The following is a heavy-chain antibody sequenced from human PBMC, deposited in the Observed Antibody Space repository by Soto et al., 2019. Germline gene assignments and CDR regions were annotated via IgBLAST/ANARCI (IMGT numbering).Heavy chain of an antibody. Sequence: KTSETLSLTCAVSGGSISSSNWWSWVRQPPGKGLEWIGEIYHSGSTNYNPSLKSRVTISVDKSKNQFSLKLSSVTAADTAVYYCARSESNDYVWGSYDHSFDYWGQGTLVTVSS. J-gene: IGHJ4*02. CDR3: ARSESNDYVWGSYDHSFDY. D-gene: IGHD3-16*01. V-gene: IGHV4-4*02. CDR1: GGSISSSNW. CDR2: IYHSGST.